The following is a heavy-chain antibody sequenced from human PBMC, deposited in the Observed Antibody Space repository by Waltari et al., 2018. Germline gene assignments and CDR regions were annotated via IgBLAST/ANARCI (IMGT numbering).Heavy chain of an antibody. Sequence: QVQLVQSGAEVKKPGASLKVSCKASGYTFTGHYMHWVRQAPGQGLEWLGWINPNSGGTNYAQKFQGRVTMTRDTSIRTAYMELSRLRSDETAVYYCARDVGVDTAMDHFDYWGQGTLVTVSS. CDR3: ARDVGVDTAMDHFDY. CDR2: INPNSGGT. V-gene: IGHV1-2*02. J-gene: IGHJ4*02. D-gene: IGHD5-18*01. CDR1: GYTFTGHY.